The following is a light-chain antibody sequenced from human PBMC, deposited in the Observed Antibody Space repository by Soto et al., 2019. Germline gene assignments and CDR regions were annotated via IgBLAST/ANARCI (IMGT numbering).Light chain of an antibody. J-gene: IGKJ2*01. CDR1: QSVSISY. CDR3: QQYGSSSLYT. CDR2: GAS. V-gene: IGKV3-20*01. Sequence: VLTQSPGTLSLSPGERATLSCRASQSVSISYLAWYQQKPGQAPRLLIYGASSRATGIPDRFSGSGSATDFTLTISRLEPEEFAVYYCQQYGSSSLYTFGQGTKLEIK.